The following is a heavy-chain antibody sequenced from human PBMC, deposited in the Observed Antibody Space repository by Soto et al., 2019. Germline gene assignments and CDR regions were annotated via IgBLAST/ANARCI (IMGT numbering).Heavy chain of an antibody. Sequence: PSETLSLTCTVSGGSISSGDYYWSWIRQPPGKGLEWIGYIYYSGSTSYNPSLKSRVTISVDTSKNQFSLKLSSVTAADTAVYYCARAPSYCISTSCYGYYYGMDVWGQGTTVTVSS. CDR3: ARAPSYCISTSCYGYYYGMDV. D-gene: IGHD2-2*01. CDR1: GGSISSGDYY. CDR2: IYYSGST. J-gene: IGHJ6*02. V-gene: IGHV4-61*08.